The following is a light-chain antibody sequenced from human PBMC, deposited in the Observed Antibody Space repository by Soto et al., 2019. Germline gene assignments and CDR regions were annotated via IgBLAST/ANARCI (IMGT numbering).Light chain of an antibody. CDR3: QHYNSYSVA. V-gene: IGKV1-5*03. Sequence: DIQMTQSPSILSGSVGDRVTITCRASQTISSWLAWYQQKPGKAPKLLIYKASTLKSGVPSRFSGSGSGTEFTLTISSLQPDDFATYYCQHYNSYSVAFGQGTKVELK. CDR2: KAS. CDR1: QTISSW. J-gene: IGKJ1*01.